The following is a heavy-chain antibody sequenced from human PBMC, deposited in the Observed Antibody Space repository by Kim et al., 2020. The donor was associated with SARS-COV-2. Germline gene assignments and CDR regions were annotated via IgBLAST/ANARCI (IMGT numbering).Heavy chain of an antibody. CDR2: INPNSGGT. CDR1: GYTFTGYY. D-gene: IGHD2-21*02. CDR3: ARPDSPFEREDWFDP. V-gene: IGHV1-2*02. Sequence: ASVKVSCKASGYTFTGYYMHWVRQAPGQGLEWMGWINPNSGGTNYAQKFQGRVTMTRDTSISTAYMELSRLRSDDTAVYYCARPDSPFEREDWFDPWGQGTLVTVSS. J-gene: IGHJ5*02.